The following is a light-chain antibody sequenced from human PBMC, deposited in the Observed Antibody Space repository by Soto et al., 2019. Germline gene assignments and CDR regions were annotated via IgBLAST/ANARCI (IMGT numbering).Light chain of an antibody. CDR2: GAS. J-gene: IGKJ1*01. V-gene: IGKV3-15*01. Sequence: EIMWKKSPGTLSLSPGERATLSCRASQSVSNNYLAWYQQKPGQAPRLLIYGASTRATGIPARFSGSGSGTEFTLTISSLKSEDFEVYYCQQYNNWPRTFGQGTKVDIK. CDR1: QSVSNN. CDR3: QQYNNWPRT.